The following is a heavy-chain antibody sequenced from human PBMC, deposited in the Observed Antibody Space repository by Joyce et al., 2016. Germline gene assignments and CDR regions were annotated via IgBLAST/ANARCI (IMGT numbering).Heavy chain of an antibody. CDR1: GFSLSTSTMC. CDR2: IDWDDDK. Sequence: QVTLRASGPALVKPTQTLTRTCTFSGFSLSTSTMCVSWIRQPPGKALEWLARIDWDDDKYYSTSLRTRLTISKDTSKNQVVLTMTNMDPVDTATYYCARIPKAGDYFDYWGQGTLVTVSS. V-gene: IGHV2-70*15. CDR3: ARIPKAGDYFDY. J-gene: IGHJ4*02. D-gene: IGHD3-10*01.